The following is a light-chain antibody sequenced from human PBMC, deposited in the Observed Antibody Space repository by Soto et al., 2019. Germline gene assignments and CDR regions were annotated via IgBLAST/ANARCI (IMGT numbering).Light chain of an antibody. J-gene: IGKJ4*01. V-gene: IGKV3-20*01. CDR2: GAS. Sequence: EIVLTQSPGTLSLSPGERATLSCRASQSVSSNYLAWYQQKPGQAPRLLMYGASSRATGIPDRFSGSGSGTDFTLSISRLAPEDIAVYYCQQYGTFPVTFGGGTKVEIK. CDR3: QQYGTFPVT. CDR1: QSVSSNY.